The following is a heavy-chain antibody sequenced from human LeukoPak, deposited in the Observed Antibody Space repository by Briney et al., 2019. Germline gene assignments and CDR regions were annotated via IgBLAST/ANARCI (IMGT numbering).Heavy chain of an antibody. Sequence: SETLSLTCTVSGGSISSYYWSWIRQPPGKGLEWIGYISYSGSTNFNPSLKSRVTISVDTSKNQFSLKLSSVTAADTAVYYCARGSVYFDSWGQGTLVTVSS. CDR3: ARGSVYFDS. J-gene: IGHJ4*02. CDR2: ISYSGST. CDR1: GGSISSYY. V-gene: IGHV4-59*01.